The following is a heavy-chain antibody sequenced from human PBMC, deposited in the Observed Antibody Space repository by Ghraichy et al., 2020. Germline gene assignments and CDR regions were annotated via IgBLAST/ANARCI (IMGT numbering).Heavy chain of an antibody. Sequence: SLNISCAASGVTVGNNYMNWVRQAPGKGLEWVSLIYSGGDTRYADSVKGRFIISRDNSKNTLYLQIHSLRVEDTAVYYCARDPPAAGTGTFGWGQGTLVTISS. J-gene: IGHJ4*02. CDR3: ARDPPAAGTGTFG. CDR2: IYSGGDT. D-gene: IGHD6-13*01. CDR1: GVTVGNNY. V-gene: IGHV3-66*01.